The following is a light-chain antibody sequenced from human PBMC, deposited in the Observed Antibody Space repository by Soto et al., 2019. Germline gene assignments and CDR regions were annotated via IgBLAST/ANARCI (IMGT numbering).Light chain of an antibody. Sequence: QSVLRQPASVSGSSGQSITISCTGTSSDVGGYNYVSWYQQHPGKAPKLLIYEVSNRPSGASNRFSGSKYGNTASLTISGLQAEDEADYYCSSYISSSSPYVFGTGTKVTVL. J-gene: IGLJ1*01. CDR2: EVS. CDR3: SSYISSSSPYV. CDR1: SSDVGGYNY. V-gene: IGLV2-14*01.